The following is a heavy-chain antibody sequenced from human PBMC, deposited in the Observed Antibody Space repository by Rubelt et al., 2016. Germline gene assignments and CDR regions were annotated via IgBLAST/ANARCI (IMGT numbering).Heavy chain of an antibody. J-gene: IGHJ4*02. CDR3: ARGSGTYLFDY. CDR1: EYSFSSFG. V-gene: IGHV7-4-1*02. Sequence: QVQLVQSGSELKKPGASVKVSCKASEYSFSSFGMHWVRQAPGQGLQWIGWINTNTADPTYAQDFTGRFVFSLDTSVSTAYLHISSRKAEDTGVYYCARGSGTYLFDYWGQGTLVTVSS. CDR2: INTNTADP. D-gene: IGHD1-26*01.